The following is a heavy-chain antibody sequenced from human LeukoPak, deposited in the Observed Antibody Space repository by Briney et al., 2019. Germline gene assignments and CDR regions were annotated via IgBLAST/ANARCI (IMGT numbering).Heavy chain of an antibody. CDR3: ARAPRLFYGDYVYGY. Sequence: ASVNVSCKASGYTFTSYGISWVRQAPGQGLEWMGWISAYNGNTNYAQKLQGRVTMTTDTSTSTAYMELRSLRSDDTAVYYCARAPRLFYGDYVYGYWGQGTLITVSS. V-gene: IGHV1-18*01. J-gene: IGHJ4*02. D-gene: IGHD4-17*01. CDR1: GYTFTSYG. CDR2: ISAYNGNT.